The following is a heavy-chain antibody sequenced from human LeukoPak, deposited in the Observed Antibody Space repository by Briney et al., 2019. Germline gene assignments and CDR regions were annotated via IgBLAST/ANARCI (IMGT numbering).Heavy chain of an antibody. J-gene: IGHJ4*02. CDR1: GFPFRSYG. Sequence: GGSLRLSCAASGFPFRSYGMHWVRQAPGKGLECVAVIWYDGIKKHYIDSVKGRFTISRDNSKNTLYLQMDSLRAEDAGVYYCAKDIYPSDPTAMDVWGQGTLVTVSS. D-gene: IGHD3/OR15-3a*01. V-gene: IGHV3-33*03. CDR3: AKDIYPSDPTAMDV. CDR2: IWYDGIKK.